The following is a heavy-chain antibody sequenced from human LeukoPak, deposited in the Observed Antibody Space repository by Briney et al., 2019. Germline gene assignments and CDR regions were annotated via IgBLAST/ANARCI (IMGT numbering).Heavy chain of an antibody. CDR2: IYHSGST. V-gene: IGHV4-30-2*01. Sequence: PSQTLSLTCTVSGGSISSGGYYWSWIRQPPGKGLEWIGYIYHSGSTYHNPSLKSRVTISVDRSKNQFSLKLSSVTAADTAVYYCARLAEALFDYWGQGTLVTVSS. CDR3: ARLAEALFDY. CDR1: GGSISSGGYY. D-gene: IGHD6-19*01. J-gene: IGHJ4*02.